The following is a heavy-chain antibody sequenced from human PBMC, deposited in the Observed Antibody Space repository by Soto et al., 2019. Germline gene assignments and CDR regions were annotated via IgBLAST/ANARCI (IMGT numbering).Heavy chain of an antibody. J-gene: IGHJ4*02. CDR3: ARGGAAAGNFDY. V-gene: IGHV4-59*01. CDR2: IYYSGNT. CDR1: GGPISSYY. Sequence: SETLSLTCTVSGGPISSYYWSWIRQPPGKGLEWTGYIYYSGNTNYNPSLKSRVTMSVDTSRNQFSLTLTSVTAADTAVYYCARGGAAAGNFDYWGQGILVTVS. D-gene: IGHD6-13*01.